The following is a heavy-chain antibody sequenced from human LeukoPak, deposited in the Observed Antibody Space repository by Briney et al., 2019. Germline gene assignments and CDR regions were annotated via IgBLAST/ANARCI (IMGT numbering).Heavy chain of an antibody. Sequence: PGGSLRLSCVVSGITLSIYGLSWVRQAPGKGLEWVSGISERGGSTNYADSVKGRFIISRDTSKNTVYLQMNSMRVEDTALYFCAKRGIVIRAVIIIGFHKEAYYFDYWGQGILVTVSS. CDR1: GITLSIYG. CDR3: AKRGIVIRAVIIIGFHKEAYYFDY. D-gene: IGHD3-10*01. V-gene: IGHV3-23*01. CDR2: ISERGGST. J-gene: IGHJ4*02.